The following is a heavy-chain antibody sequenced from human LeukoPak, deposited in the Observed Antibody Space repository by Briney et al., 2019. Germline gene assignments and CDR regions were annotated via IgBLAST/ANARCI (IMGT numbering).Heavy chain of an antibody. CDR2: IKQDGSET. Sequence: GGSLRLSCAASGFTFSGYWMTWVRQAPGKGLEWVANIKQDGSETYYVDSVKGRFTISRDNARNSLCLQMNSLRAEDTAVYYCARGKGVDYWGQGILVTVSS. V-gene: IGHV3-7*01. CDR3: ARGKGVDY. CDR1: GFTFSGYW. J-gene: IGHJ4*02.